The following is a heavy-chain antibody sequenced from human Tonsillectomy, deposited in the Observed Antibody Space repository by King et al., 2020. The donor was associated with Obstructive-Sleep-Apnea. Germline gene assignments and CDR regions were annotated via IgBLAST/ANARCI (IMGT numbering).Heavy chain of an antibody. Sequence: VQLVQSGGALVQPGGSLRLSCAASGFTFSSYAMSWVRQAPGKGLEWVSGISGRGDSTYYADSVKGRFTISRDNSKNTLYLQMNSLRAEDTAVYYCAKCLSRGVDPFDYWGQGTLVTVSS. D-gene: IGHD3-10*01. CDR1: GFTFSSYA. CDR3: AKCLSRGVDPFDY. V-gene: IGHV3-23*04. J-gene: IGHJ4*02. CDR2: ISGRGDST.